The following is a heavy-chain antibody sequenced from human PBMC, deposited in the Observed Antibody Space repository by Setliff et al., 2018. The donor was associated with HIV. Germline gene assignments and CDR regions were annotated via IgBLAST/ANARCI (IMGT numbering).Heavy chain of an antibody. V-gene: IGHV4-39*07. CDR1: GGSISISNYY. D-gene: IGHD2-21*02. CDR2: VDYTGST. J-gene: IGHJ4*02. CDR3: ARQGNIVVVTSFDY. Sequence: NPSETLSLTCTVSGGSISISNYYWGWVRQPPGKGLEWVGNVDYTGSTYYNPSLKSRVTISVDTSKNQFSLRLNSVTAADTAVYYCARQGNIVVVTSFDYWGQGTLVTVSS.